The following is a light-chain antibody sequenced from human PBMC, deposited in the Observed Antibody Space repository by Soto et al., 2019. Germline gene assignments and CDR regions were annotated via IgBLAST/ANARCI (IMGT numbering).Light chain of an antibody. CDR2: SNN. V-gene: IGLV1-44*01. J-gene: IGLJ1*01. Sequence: QSVLTQPPSASGTPGQRVTISCSGSSSNIGSNTVNWYQQLPGTAPKLLIYSNNQRPSGVPDRFSGSKSGTSASLAISGLQSEDEADYYCAAWDDSLNGPGYVFGTGTKVTAL. CDR3: AAWDDSLNGPGYV. CDR1: SSNIGSNT.